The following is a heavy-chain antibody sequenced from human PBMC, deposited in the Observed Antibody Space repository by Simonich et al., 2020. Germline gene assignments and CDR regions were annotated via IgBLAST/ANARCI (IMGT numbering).Heavy chain of an antibody. Sequence: QVQLVQSGAEVKKPGASVKVSCKASGYTFTGYYMHWVRQAPGQGLEWMGWINPNSGGTNYAQKFQGRVTMTRYTSISTAYMELSRLRSDDTAVYYCARIKLSIAAAGDAFDIWGQGTMVTVSS. CDR1: GYTFTGYY. CDR3: ARIKLSIAAAGDAFDI. J-gene: IGHJ3*02. D-gene: IGHD6-13*01. CDR2: INPNSGGT. V-gene: IGHV1-2*02.